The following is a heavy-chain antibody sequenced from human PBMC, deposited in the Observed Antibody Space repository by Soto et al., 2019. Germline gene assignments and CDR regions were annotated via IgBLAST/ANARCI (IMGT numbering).Heavy chain of an antibody. CDR3: ATGIYYYGSGSYPGY. Sequence: ASVKVSCKVSGYTLTELSMHWVRQAPGKGLEWMGGFDPEDGETIYAQKFQGRVTMTEDTSTDTSYMELSSLRSEDTAVYYCATGIYYYGSGSYPGYWGQGTLVTGSS. CDR1: GYTLTELS. V-gene: IGHV1-24*01. J-gene: IGHJ4*02. D-gene: IGHD3-10*01. CDR2: FDPEDGET.